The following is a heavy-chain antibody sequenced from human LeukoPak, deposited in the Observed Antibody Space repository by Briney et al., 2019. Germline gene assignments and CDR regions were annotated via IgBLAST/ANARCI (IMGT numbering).Heavy chain of an antibody. CDR2: INHRGST. D-gene: IGHD6-19*01. CDR1: GGSISSSSYY. V-gene: IGHV4-39*07. Sequence: SETLSLTCTVSGGSISSSSYYWGWIRQPPGKGLEWIGEINHRGSTNYNPSLKSRVTISADTSKNQFSLKLSSVTAADTAVYYCARRSYNSGLSNYWGQGTLVTVSS. CDR3: ARRSYNSGLSNY. J-gene: IGHJ4*02.